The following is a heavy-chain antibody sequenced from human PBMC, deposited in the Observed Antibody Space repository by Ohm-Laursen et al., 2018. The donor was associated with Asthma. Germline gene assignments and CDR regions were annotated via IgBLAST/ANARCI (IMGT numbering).Heavy chain of an antibody. CDR2: INPNSGDT. V-gene: IGHV1-2*06. CDR1: GYTFADYH. CDR3: ATIFASGSHYAY. Sequence: ASVKVSCKASGYTFADYHMHWVRQAPGQGPEWMGRINPNSGDTKYVQKFQGRVTMTRDTSITTAYMELSRLRSDDTAVYYCATIFASGSHYAYWGQGTLVTVSS. D-gene: IGHD3-10*01. J-gene: IGHJ4*02.